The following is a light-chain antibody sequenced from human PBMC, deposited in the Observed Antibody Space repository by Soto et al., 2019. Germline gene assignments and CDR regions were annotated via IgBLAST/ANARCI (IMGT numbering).Light chain of an antibody. CDR3: QSFDNSLSGYV. CDR2: GNN. Sequence: QSVLTQPPSVSGAPGQRVTISCTGSSANIGAAYNVDWYQQLPGTAPKLLIYGNNNRPSGVPARFSGSKSGTSASLAIAGLQAEDDGDYFCQSFDNSLSGYVFWTGTKVT. V-gene: IGLV1-40*01. J-gene: IGLJ1*01. CDR1: SANIGAAYN.